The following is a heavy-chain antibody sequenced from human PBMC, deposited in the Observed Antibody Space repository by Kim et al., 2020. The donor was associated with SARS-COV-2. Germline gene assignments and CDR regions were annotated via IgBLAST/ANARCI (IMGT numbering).Heavy chain of an antibody. J-gene: IGHJ4*02. CDR2: INPNSGGT. V-gene: IGHV1-2*02. CDR3: ASPLVDYGGNQGNDY. D-gene: IGHD4-17*01. CDR1: GYTFTGYY. Sequence: ASVKVSCKASGYTFTGYYMHWVRQAPGQGLEWMGWINPNSGGTNYAQKFQGRVTMTRDTSISTAYMELSRLRSDDTAVYYCASPLVDYGGNQGNDYWGQGTLVTVSS.